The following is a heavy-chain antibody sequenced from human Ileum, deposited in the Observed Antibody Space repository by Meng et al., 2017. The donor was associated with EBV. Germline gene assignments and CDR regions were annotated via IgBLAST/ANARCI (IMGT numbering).Heavy chain of an antibody. CDR3: ASSDYYRSDY. D-gene: IGHD3-22*01. CDR1: GGSISRSDW. V-gene: IGHV4-4*02. J-gene: IGHJ4*02. CDR2: TSHSGST. Sequence: QVQLLAAGPGLGKPSGTLSLTCAVSGGSISRSDWWSWVRQPPGKGLEWIGETSHSGSTNYSPSLKSRVTISLDKSKNQLSLKLNSVTAADTAVYYCASSDYYRSDYWGQGTLVTVSS.